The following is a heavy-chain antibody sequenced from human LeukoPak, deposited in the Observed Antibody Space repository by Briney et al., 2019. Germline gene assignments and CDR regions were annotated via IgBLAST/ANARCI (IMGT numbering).Heavy chain of an antibody. Sequence: PSETLSLTCSVSDDSISNNDYYWDWIRQPPGKGLEWVASISYGGNTYHNLSLKSRITISLDTSENQISLNLRSVTAADTAIYFCVREVVTHDLYMDVWGKGTTVTVSS. CDR3: VREVVTHDLYMDV. V-gene: IGHV4-39*07. CDR2: ISYGGNT. CDR1: DDSISNNDYY. D-gene: IGHD4-23*01. J-gene: IGHJ6*03.